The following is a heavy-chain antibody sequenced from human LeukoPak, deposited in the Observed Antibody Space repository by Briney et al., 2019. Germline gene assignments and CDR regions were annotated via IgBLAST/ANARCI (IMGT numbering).Heavy chain of an antibody. CDR2: IYYSGST. J-gene: IGHJ1*01. D-gene: IGHD2-2*01. CDR1: GGSISSSDYY. CDR3: ANIVVVPAAPRYFQH. Sequence: PSETLSLTCSVSGGSISSSDYYWGWIRQPPGKGLEWIGSIYYSGSTYYNPSLKSRVTISVDTSKNQFSLKLSSVTAADTAVYYCANIVVVPAAPRYFQHWGQGTLVTVSS. V-gene: IGHV4-39*01.